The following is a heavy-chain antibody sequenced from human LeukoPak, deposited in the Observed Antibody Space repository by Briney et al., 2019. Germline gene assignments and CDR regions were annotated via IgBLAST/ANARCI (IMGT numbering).Heavy chain of an antibody. D-gene: IGHD2-2*01. CDR2: ISSYNVNT. Sequence: GASAKVSCKASGYTFTSYGISWVRQAPGQGLEGMGWISSYNVNTNYAQKLQGRVTMTTDTPTSTAYMELRSLRSDDTAVYYCARTFLVVEVVPAVPNDYWGQGTLVTVSS. J-gene: IGHJ4*02. V-gene: IGHV1-18*04. CDR1: GYTFTSYG. CDR3: ARTFLVVEVVPAVPNDY.